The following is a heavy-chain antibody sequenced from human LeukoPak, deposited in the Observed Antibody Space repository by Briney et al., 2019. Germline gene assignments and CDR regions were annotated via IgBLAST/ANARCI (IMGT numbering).Heavy chain of an antibody. J-gene: IGHJ6*03. CDR3: ARAPSKYDFWSGYHYYYMDV. CDR2: TSSSSSYI. V-gene: IGHV3-21*01. CDR1: GFTFSSYS. D-gene: IGHD3-3*01. Sequence: RTGGSLRLSCAASGFTFSSYSMNWVRQAPGKGLEWVSSTSSSSSYIYYADSVKGRFTISRDNAKNSLYLQMNSLRAEDTAVYYCARAPSKYDFWSGYHYYYMDVWGKGTTVTVSS.